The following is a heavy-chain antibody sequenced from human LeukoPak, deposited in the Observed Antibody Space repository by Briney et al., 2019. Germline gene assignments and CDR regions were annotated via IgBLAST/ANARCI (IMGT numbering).Heavy chain of an antibody. CDR2: IHHSGGT. D-gene: IGHD3-22*01. V-gene: IGHV4-38-2*02. CDR3: ARSYYDSSGYFGRFGAFDI. CDR1: GYAISSGFY. J-gene: IGHJ3*02. Sequence: SETLSLTCTVSGYAISSGFYWGWIRQPPGKGLEWIGAIHHSGGTYYNPSLKSRVTISVDTSKNQFSLKLSSVTAADTAVYYCARSYYDSSGYFGRFGAFDIWGQGTMVTVSS.